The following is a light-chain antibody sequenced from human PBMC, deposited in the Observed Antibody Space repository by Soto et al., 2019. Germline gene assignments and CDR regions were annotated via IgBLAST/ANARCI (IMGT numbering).Light chain of an antibody. CDR1: QTISGW. CDR3: LQYNGYYRT. J-gene: IGKJ1*01. V-gene: IGKV1-5*01. CDR2: DAS. Sequence: DIQMTQSPATLSSSLVDTVTITCLASQTISGWLAWYQQRPGKAPNLLIFDASTLESGVPSRFSGSGSGTTFTLTISSLQSDDFATYYCLQYNGYYRTFGQGTKV.